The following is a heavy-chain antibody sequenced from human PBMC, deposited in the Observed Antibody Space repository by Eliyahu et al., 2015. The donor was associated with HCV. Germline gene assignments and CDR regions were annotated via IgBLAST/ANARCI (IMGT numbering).Heavy chain of an antibody. CDR2: IKSKSDGGTA. CDR3: TTAPSRYSGYYSAGYFDF. D-gene: IGHD5-12*01. CDR1: GFTFXXAW. V-gene: IGHV3-15*01. J-gene: IGHJ2*01. Sequence: EVQLVESGGGLVKPGGSLXLSCAASGFTFXXAWMXWVRQAPGKGLEWVGRIKSKSDGGTADYAAPVKGRFTISRDDSKNTLYLQMNSLKTEDTAVYYCTTAPSRYSGYYSAGYFDFWGRGTLVTVSS.